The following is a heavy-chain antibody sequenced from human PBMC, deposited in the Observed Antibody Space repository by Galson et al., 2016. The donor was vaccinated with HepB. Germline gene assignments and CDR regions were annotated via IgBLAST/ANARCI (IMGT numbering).Heavy chain of an antibody. CDR2: ILYDGSDK. J-gene: IGHJ6*04. CDR1: GFTFSSYG. V-gene: IGHV3-30*18. CDR3: AKLHTDTIVGDV. D-gene: IGHD3-22*01. Sequence: SLRLSCAASGFTFSSYGMHWVRQAPGKGLEWVAVILYDGSDKNYAESVKGRFTISRDNSKNTLYLQMNSLRVEDAAVYYRAKLHTDTIVGDVWGKGTTVTVSS.